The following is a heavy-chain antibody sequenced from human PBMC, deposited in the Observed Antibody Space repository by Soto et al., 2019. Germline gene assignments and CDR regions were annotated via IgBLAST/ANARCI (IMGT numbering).Heavy chain of an antibody. CDR1: GFTFSSYA. V-gene: IGHV3-30-3*01. CDR3: ARDDGIQLWFGA. Sequence: LRLSCAASGFTFSSYAMHWVRQAPGKGLEWVAVISYDGSNKYYADSVKGRFTISRDNSKNTLYLQMNSLRAEDTAVYYCARDDGIQLWFGAWGQGNTVTVSS. D-gene: IGHD5-18*01. CDR2: ISYDGSNK. J-gene: IGHJ6*02.